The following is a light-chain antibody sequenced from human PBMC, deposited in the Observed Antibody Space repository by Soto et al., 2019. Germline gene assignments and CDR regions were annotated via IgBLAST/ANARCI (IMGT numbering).Light chain of an antibody. V-gene: IGKV3-11*01. CDR1: QSVSSY. CDR3: QQSYGSPPYT. J-gene: IGKJ2*01. CDR2: DAS. Sequence: IVLTQSPATLSLSPGERATLSCRASQSVSSYLAWYQQKPGQAPRLLIHDASNRATGIPARFSGSGSGTDFTLTISSLEPEDFATYYCQQSYGSPPYTFGQGTKVDIK.